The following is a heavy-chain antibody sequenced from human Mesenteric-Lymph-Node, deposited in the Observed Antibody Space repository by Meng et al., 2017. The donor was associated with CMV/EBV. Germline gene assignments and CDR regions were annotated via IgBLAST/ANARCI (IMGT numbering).Heavy chain of an antibody. V-gene: IGHV3-11*01. CDR2: ISSSGSTI. J-gene: IGHJ4*02. Sequence: FTVSDYYMSGLPPAPGKGLEWVSYISSSGSTIYYADSVKGRFTISRDNAKNSLYLQMNSLRAEDTAVYYCARSEYDILTGYPYYFDYWGQGTLVTVSS. D-gene: IGHD3-9*01. CDR3: ARSEYDILTGYPYYFDY. CDR1: FTVSDYY.